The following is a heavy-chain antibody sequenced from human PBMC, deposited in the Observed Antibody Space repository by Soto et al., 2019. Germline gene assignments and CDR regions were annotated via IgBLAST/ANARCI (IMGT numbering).Heavy chain of an antibody. CDR1: GYTFTSYG. J-gene: IGHJ5*02. V-gene: IGHV1-18*04. Sequence: QVQLVQSGAEVKKPGASVKVSCKASGYTFTSYGISWVRQAPGQGLEWMGWISAYNGNTNYAQKLQGRVTMTTDTHTSTAYMELRSLRSDDTAVYYCARASKWFGELGSGNWFDPWGQGTLVTVSS. CDR3: ARASKWFGELGSGNWFDP. CDR2: ISAYNGNT. D-gene: IGHD3-10*01.